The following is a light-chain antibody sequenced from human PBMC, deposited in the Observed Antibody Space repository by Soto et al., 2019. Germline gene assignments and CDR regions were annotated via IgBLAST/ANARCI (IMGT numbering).Light chain of an antibody. CDR2: SNN. V-gene: IGLV1-47*02. J-gene: IGLJ3*02. Sequence: QTVVTQPPSASGTPGQRVTISCSGRSANIGNNFVCWYQQLPGTAPKLLIYSNNQRPSGVPDRFSGSKSGTSASLAISGLRSEDEGDYYCAAWDDSLSGPVFGGGTKLTVL. CDR1: SANIGNNF. CDR3: AAWDDSLSGPV.